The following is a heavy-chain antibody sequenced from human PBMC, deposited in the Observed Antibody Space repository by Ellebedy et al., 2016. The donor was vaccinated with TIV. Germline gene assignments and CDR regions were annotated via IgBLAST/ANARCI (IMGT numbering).Heavy chain of an antibody. CDR2: ISGSGGST. Sequence: GESLKISXAASGFTFSSYAMSWVRQAPGKGLEWVSAISGSGGSTYYADSVKGRFTISRDNSKNTLYLQMNSLRAEDTAVYYCAKAHTVTPHLDYWGQGTLVTVSS. J-gene: IGHJ4*02. CDR1: GFTFSSYA. CDR3: AKAHTVTPHLDY. D-gene: IGHD4-11*01. V-gene: IGHV3-23*01.